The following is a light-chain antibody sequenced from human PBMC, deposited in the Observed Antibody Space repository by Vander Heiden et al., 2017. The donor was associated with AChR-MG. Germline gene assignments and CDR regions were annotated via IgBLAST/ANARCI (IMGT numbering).Light chain of an antibody. CDR1: SSDVGGYNY. V-gene: IGLV2-14*03. Sequence: QSALTQPASVSGSPGQSITVSCTGTSSDVGGYNYVSWYKHYPGKAPKVMIYDVIKRPSGVSYRFSGSKSGTTASLTIYGLKPEDEADYYCTSYTGSSTLVFGGGTKVTVL. CDR3: TSYTGSSTLV. J-gene: IGLJ2*01. CDR2: DVI.